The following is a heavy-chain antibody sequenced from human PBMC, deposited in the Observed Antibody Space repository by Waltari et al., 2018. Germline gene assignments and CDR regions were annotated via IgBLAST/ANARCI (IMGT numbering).Heavy chain of an antibody. Sequence: EVQLVESGGGLVQPGGSLRLSCAASGVTFRSHWMSWVRQAPGKGLEWVANIKQYGSEKYYVDSVKGRFTISRDNAKNSLYLQMNSLRVEDTAVYYCARDGPIAVAGAPNWFDPWGQGTLVTVSS. CDR1: GVTFRSHW. V-gene: IGHV3-7*01. CDR2: IKQYGSEK. D-gene: IGHD6-19*01. J-gene: IGHJ5*02. CDR3: ARDGPIAVAGAPNWFDP.